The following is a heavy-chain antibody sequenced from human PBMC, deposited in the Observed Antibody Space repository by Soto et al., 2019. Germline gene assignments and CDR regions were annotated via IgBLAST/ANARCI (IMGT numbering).Heavy chain of an antibody. CDR3: AKEAHIVVVTAIPEHYFDY. CDR1: GFTFSSYG. D-gene: IGHD2-21*02. V-gene: IGHV3-30*18. Sequence: AGGSLRLSCAASGFTFSSYGMHWVRQAPGKGLEWVAVISYDGSNKYYADSVKGRFTISRDNSKNTLYLQMNSLRAEDTAVYYCAKEAHIVVVTAIPEHYFDYWGQGTLVTVSS. CDR2: ISYDGSNK. J-gene: IGHJ4*02.